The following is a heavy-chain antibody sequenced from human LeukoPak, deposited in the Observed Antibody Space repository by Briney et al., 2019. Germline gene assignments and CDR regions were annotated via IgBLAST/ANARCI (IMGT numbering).Heavy chain of an antibody. CDR3: AKDWAVVVVAARYSDY. CDR2: ISGSGGST. CDR1: GFTFSSYA. Sequence: GGSLRLSCAASGFTFSSYAMSWVRQAPGKGLEWVSAISGSGGSTYYADSVKGRFAISRDNSKNTLYLQMNSLRAEDTAVYYCAKDWAVVVVAARYSDYWGQGTLVTVSS. D-gene: IGHD2-15*01. V-gene: IGHV3-23*01. J-gene: IGHJ4*02.